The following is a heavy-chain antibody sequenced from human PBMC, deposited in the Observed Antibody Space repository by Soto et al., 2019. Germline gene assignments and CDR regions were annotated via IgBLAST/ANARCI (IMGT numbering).Heavy chain of an antibody. CDR3: ARDPVDDYYYGMDV. CDR2: INAGNGNT. J-gene: IGHJ6*02. Sequence: ASVKVSCKASGYTFTSYAMHWVRQAPGQRLEWMGWINAGNGNTKYSQKFQGRVTITRDTSASTAYMELSSLRSEDTAVYYCARDPVDDYYYGMDVWGQGTTVTVSS. CDR1: GYTFTSYA. V-gene: IGHV1-3*01. D-gene: IGHD2-15*01.